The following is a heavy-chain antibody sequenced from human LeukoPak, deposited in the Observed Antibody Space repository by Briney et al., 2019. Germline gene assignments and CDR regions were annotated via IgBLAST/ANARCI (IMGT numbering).Heavy chain of an antibody. CDR1: GFTFTGYC. J-gene: IGHJ5*02. D-gene: IGHD5-24*01. CDR2: INPNSGGT. Sequence: ASVKVSCKASGFTFTGYCIHWVRQAPGQGLEWMGWINPNSGGTNYAQKFQGRVTMTRDTSISTAYMELSRLRSDDTAVYYCARELSNRDGYNPGPWGQGTLVTVSS. CDR3: ARELSNRDGYNPGP. V-gene: IGHV1-2*02.